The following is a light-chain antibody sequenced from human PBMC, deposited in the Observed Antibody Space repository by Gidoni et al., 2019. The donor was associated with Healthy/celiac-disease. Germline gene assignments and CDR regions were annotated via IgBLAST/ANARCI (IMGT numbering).Light chain of an antibody. V-gene: IGKV1-9*01. CDR1: QGISSY. CDR3: QQLNSYPRT. J-gene: IGKJ1*01. Sequence: DIQLTQSPSVLSASVGDRVTITCRASQGISSYLAWYQQKPGKAPKLLIYAASTLQSGVPSRFSGSVSGTEFTLTISSLQPEDFSTYYCQQLNSYPRTFGQGTKVEIK. CDR2: AAS.